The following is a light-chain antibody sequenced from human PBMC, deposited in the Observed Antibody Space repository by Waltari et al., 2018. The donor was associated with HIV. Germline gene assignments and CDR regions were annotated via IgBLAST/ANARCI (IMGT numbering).Light chain of an antibody. CDR1: SPNVGHNF. CDR2: GKN. Sequence: QSILTQPPSVSAAPGQRVTISCSVNSPNVGHNFVSWYQQFPGGAPKLLIYGKNKRPPDIPVRFPGFKLGGAATLGITGAQTGDEAEYYCATWHTALTDVIYV. CDR3: ATWHTALTDVIYV. J-gene: IGLJ1*01. V-gene: IGLV1-51*01.